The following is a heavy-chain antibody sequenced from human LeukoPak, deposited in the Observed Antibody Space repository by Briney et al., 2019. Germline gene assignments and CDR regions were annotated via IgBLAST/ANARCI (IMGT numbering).Heavy chain of an antibody. CDR1: GFTFSSYS. D-gene: IGHD3-10*01. V-gene: IGHV3-48*01. Sequence: GGSLRLSCAASGFTFSSYSMNWVRQAPGKGLEWVSYISSSSSTIYYADSVKGRFTISRDNAKNSLYLQMNSLRAEDTAVYYCARDPKPRGGYYMDVWGKGTTVTVSS. CDR2: ISSSSSTI. J-gene: IGHJ6*03. CDR3: ARDPKPRGGYYMDV.